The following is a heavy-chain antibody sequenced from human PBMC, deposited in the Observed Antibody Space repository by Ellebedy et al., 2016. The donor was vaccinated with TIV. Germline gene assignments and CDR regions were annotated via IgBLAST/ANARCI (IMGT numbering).Heavy chain of an antibody. D-gene: IGHD3-16*02. Sequence: SETLSLXXAVSGGSISSSNWWSWVRQPPGKGLEWIGEIYHSGSTNYNPSLKSRVTISVDKSKNQFSLKLSSVTAADTAVYYCARGDMITFGGVIVLDYWGQGTLVTVSS. CDR3: ARGDMITFGGVIVLDY. CDR1: GGSISSSNW. V-gene: IGHV4-4*02. J-gene: IGHJ4*02. CDR2: IYHSGST.